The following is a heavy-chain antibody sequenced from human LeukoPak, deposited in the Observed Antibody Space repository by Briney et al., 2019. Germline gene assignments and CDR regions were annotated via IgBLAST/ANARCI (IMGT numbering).Heavy chain of an antibody. V-gene: IGHV3-30*04. CDR2: ISYDGNKK. CDR3: ARDRYGGNYYYYMDV. CDR1: GFTFSSYA. Sequence: GGSLRLSCAASGFTFSSYAMHWVRHAPGKGREWVAVISYDGNKKYYADYVKCRFTISRANSKNTLYLQMNSLRAEDTAVYYCARDRYGGNYYYYMDVWGKGTTVTVSS. D-gene: IGHD4-23*01. J-gene: IGHJ6*03.